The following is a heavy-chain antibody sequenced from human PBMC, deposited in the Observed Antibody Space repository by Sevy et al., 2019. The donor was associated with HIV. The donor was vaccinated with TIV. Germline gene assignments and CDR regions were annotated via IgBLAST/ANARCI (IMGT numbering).Heavy chain of an antibody. V-gene: IGHV4-59*01. J-gene: IGHJ4*02. CDR3: VREHGDYPTFDY. Sequence: SETLSLTCTVSGGSITIYYWSWIRQPPGKGLEWIGYIYYSGSTNYNPSLKSRVTISVDTSKNQCSLKLSSVTAADTAVYYCVREHGDYPTFDYWGQGTLVTVSS. D-gene: IGHD4-17*01. CDR1: GGSITIYY. CDR2: IYYSGST.